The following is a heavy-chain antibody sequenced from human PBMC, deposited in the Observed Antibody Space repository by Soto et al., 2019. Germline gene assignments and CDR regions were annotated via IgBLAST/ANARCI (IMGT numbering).Heavy chain of an antibody. CDR1: GGSVSSTNYY. D-gene: IGHD3-10*01. Sequence: QVQLQESGPGLVKPSETLSLTCTVSGGSVSSTNYYWGWIRQPPGKRLEWIGYVHVRGSSNYNPSLQSRGTISVDTSKNDFSLKLTSVTAADTAVYYCARRDLGNDAFDIWGQGTLVTVSS. CDR3: ARRDLGNDAFDI. V-gene: IGHV4-61*03. CDR2: VHVRGSS. J-gene: IGHJ3*02.